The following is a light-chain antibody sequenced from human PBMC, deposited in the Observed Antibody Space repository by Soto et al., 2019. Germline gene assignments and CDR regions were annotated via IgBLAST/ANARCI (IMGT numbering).Light chain of an antibody. Sequence: EIVRTQSPVTLSVSTGERATLSCRASQSVRSTYLAWYQQKPGQAPRLLIFGVSNRAAGIPARFSGSGSGTEFTLTISSLQSEDFAVYYCQQYGDWPLTFGGGTKVDIK. CDR3: QQYGDWPLT. J-gene: IGKJ4*01. V-gene: IGKV3-15*01. CDR1: QSVRSTY. CDR2: GVS.